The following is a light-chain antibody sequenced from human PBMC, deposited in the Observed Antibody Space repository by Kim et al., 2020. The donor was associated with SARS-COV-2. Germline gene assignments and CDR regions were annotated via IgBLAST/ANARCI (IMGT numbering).Light chain of an antibody. J-gene: IGKJ5*01. CDR2: GAS. V-gene: IGKV1-17*01. CDR1: QDIRND. Sequence: AAVGNRVTITCRASQDIRNDLGWYQQKPGRAPKRLIYGASSLQSGVPSRFSGSGAGTEFTLTINSVQTEDFATYFCQQHSTYPITFGQGTRLEIK. CDR3: QQHSTYPIT.